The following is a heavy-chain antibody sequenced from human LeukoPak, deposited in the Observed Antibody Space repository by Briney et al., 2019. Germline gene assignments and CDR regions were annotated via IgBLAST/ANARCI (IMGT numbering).Heavy chain of an antibody. CDR1: GDSVSRNSAA. CDR2: TSYRSNWNN. CDR3: ARGNYGMDV. Sequence: SQTLSLTCAISGDSVSRNSAAWNWIRQSPARALEWLGRTSYRSNWNNDYALSVKSRITINPDTSKNQFSLQLNSVSPEDTAVYYCARGNYGMDVWGQGTTVTVSS. J-gene: IGHJ6*02. V-gene: IGHV6-1*01.